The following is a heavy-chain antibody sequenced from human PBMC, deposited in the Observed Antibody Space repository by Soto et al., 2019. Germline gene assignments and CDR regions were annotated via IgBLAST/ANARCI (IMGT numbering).Heavy chain of an antibody. CDR1: GYTFTNYD. J-gene: IGHJ4*02. CDR3: ARTAGDLDY. D-gene: IGHD4-17*01. Sequence: QVQLVQSGAEVKKPGASVKVSCKTSGYTFTNYDINWVRQATGQGLEWLDWTNPKSGYTGSSQKFXXRXTXLRDYSRRTAYMELHSLTSEDTAVYYCARTAGDLDYWGQGTLITVSS. V-gene: IGHV1-8*01. CDR2: TNPKSGYT.